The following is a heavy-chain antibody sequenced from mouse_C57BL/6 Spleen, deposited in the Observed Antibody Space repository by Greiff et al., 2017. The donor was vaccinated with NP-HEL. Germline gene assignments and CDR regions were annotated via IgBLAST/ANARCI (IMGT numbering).Heavy chain of an antibody. V-gene: IGHV1-64*01. CDR1: GYTFTSYW. D-gene: IGHD1-1*01. CDR3: ARKLIHYGSFDY. Sequence: QVQLQQPGAELVKPGASVKLSCKASGYTFTSYWMHWVKQRPGQGLEWIGMIHPNSGSTNYNEKFKSKATLTVDKSSSTAYMQLSSLTSEDSAVYYCARKLIHYGSFDYWGQGTTLTVSS. CDR2: IHPNSGST. J-gene: IGHJ2*01.